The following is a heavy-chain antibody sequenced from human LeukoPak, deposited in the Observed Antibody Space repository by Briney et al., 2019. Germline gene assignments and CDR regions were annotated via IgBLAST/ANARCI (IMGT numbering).Heavy chain of an antibody. CDR2: TRNKANSYTT. CDR3: ARAGDYYDSSGYLVY. V-gene: IGHV3-72*01. CDR1: GFTFSDHY. J-gene: IGHJ4*02. Sequence: PGGSLRLSCAASGFTFSDHYMDWVRQAPGKGLEWVGRTRNKANSYTTEYAASVKGRFTISRDDSKNSLYLQMNSLKTEDTAVYYCARAGDYYDSSGYLVYWGQGTLVTVSS. D-gene: IGHD3-22*01.